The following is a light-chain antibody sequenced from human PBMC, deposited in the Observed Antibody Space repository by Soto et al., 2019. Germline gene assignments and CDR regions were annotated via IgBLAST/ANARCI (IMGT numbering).Light chain of an antibody. Sequence: EIVLTQSPGTLSLSPGERATLSCRASQSVTSNYLAWYQQKPGQAPRLLIFGSYRRATGIPDRFSGSGSGTEFTLTINRREAEDFVVYYCQLYGSSTLYTFGQGTKLEIK. CDR1: QSVTSNY. CDR2: GSY. V-gene: IGKV3-20*01. CDR3: QLYGSSTLYT. J-gene: IGKJ2*01.